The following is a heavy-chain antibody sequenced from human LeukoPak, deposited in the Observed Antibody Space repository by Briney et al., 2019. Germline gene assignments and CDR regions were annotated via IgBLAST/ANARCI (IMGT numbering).Heavy chain of an antibody. CDR3: ARTIAMVRGVITVYYYYMDV. J-gene: IGHJ6*03. Sequence: GGSLRLSCAASGFTVSNNYMSWVRQVPGKGLEWVSVIYSGGSTFYADSVKGRFTISRDNSKYTLYLQMNSLRTEDTAVYYCARTIAMVRGVITVYYYYMDVWGKGTTVTVSS. CDR2: IYSGGST. CDR1: GFTVSNNY. D-gene: IGHD3-10*01. V-gene: IGHV3-66*02.